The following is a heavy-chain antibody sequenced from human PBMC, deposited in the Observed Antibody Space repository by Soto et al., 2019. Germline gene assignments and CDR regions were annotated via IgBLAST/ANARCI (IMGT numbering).Heavy chain of an antibody. CDR2: IWYDGSNK. V-gene: IGHV3-33*01. D-gene: IGHD2-15*01. CDR3: ARDPRYCSGGSCGYFDY. Sequence: GGSLRLSCAASGFTFSSYGMHWVRQAPGKGLEWVAVIWYDGSNKYYADSVKGRFTISRDNSKNTLYLQMNSLRAEDTAVYYCARDPRYCSGGSCGYFDYWGQGTLVTVSS. J-gene: IGHJ4*02. CDR1: GFTFSSYG.